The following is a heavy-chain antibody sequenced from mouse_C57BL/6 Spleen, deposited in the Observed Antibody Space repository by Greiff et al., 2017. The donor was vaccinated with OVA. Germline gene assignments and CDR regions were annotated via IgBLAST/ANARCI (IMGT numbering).Heavy chain of an antibody. CDR3: ARGLRLRSAWFAY. V-gene: IGHV1-52*01. Sequence: QVQLQQPGAELVRPGSSVKLSCKASGYTFISYWMHWVKQRPIQGLEWIGNIDPSDSETHYNQKFKDKATLTVDKSSSTAYMQLSSLTSEDSAVYYCARGLRLRSAWFAYWGQGTLVTVSA. D-gene: IGHD3-2*02. J-gene: IGHJ3*01. CDR1: GYTFISYW. CDR2: IDPSDSET.